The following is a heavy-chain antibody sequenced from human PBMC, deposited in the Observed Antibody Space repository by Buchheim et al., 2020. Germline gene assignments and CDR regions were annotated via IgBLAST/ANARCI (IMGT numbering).Heavy chain of an antibody. D-gene: IGHD6-13*01. V-gene: IGHV1-46*01. CDR3: ARDWVGYSTLLYYYYYGMDV. Sequence: QVQLVQSGAEVKKPGASVKVSCKASGYTFTSYYMHWVRQAPGQGLEWMGIINPSGGSTSYAQKFQGSVTMTRDTSTSTVYMELSSLRSEDTAVYYCARDWVGYSTLLYYYYYGMDVWGQGTT. CDR1: GYTFTSYY. J-gene: IGHJ6*02. CDR2: INPSGGST.